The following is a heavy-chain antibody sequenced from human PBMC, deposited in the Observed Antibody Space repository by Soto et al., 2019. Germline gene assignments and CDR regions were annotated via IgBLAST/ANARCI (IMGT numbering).Heavy chain of an antibody. CDR3: ARELLDPVYVDY. V-gene: IGHV4-31*03. CDR1: GGSISSGGYY. CDR2: IYYSGST. J-gene: IGHJ4*02. Sequence: SETLSLTCTVSGGSISSGGYYWSWIRQHPGKGLEWIGYIYYSGSTYYNPSLKSRVTISVDTSKNQFSLKLSSVTAADTAVYYCARELLDPVYVDYWGQGTLVTVSS. D-gene: IGHD2-15*01.